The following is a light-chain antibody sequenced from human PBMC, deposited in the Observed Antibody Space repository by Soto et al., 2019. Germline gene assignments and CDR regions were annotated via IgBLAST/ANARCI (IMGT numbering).Light chain of an antibody. CDR2: DAS. CDR3: QKYDNFPLT. Sequence: DIQMTQSPSSLSASVGDRVTITCQASQDISNFLNWYQLKPGKAPKFLIYDASNLQTGVPSRFSGSESGKDFTSTIKSLHPENFGTYSCQKYDNFPLTLGGGTKGDIK. J-gene: IGKJ4*02. V-gene: IGKV1-33*01. CDR1: QDISNF.